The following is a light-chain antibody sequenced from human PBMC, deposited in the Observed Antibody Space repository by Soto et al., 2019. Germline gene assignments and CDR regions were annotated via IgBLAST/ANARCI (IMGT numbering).Light chain of an antibody. CDR2: EGS. J-gene: IGLJ1*01. V-gene: IGLV2-23*01. CDR1: SSDVGTYNL. Sequence: QSALTQPASVSGSPGQSITISCTGTSSDVGTYNLVSWYQHHPGKAPKLMIYEGSKRPSGVSNRFSGSKSGITASLTISGLQAEDGADYYCCSYAGSSTFYVFGTGTKLTVL. CDR3: CSYAGSSTFYV.